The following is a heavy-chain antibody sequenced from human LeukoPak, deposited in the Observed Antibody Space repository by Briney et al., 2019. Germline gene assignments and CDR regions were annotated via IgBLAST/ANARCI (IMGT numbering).Heavy chain of an antibody. CDR2: IYHSVST. Sequence: SETLSLTCTVSGASISVYYWSWIRQPQGKWLEWVGYIYHSVSTNYNPSLKSRVTISLDTSKNQFSLELNSVTAADTAIYCCARDLHRVDSGDYRATHYYYMDVWGKGTTVTVSS. J-gene: IGHJ6*03. D-gene: IGHD3-3*01. CDR1: GASISVYY. V-gene: IGHV4-59*01. CDR3: ARDLHRVDSGDYRATHYYYMDV.